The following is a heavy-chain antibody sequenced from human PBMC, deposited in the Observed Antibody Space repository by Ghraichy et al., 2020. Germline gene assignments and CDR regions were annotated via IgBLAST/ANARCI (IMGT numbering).Heavy chain of an antibody. Sequence: GGSLRLSCAASGFTVSTFYMSWVRQAPGKGLEWVSLIHPTGTTKYEDSVKGRFTISRDHSKNTLFLQMNSLRAEDTALYYGAREGDFSTGWNQNHYYYAMDVWGHGTSVIVS. J-gene: IGHJ6*02. D-gene: IGHD1-14*01. CDR1: GFTVSTFY. V-gene: IGHV3-53*01. CDR3: AREGDFSTGWNQNHYYYAMDV. CDR2: IHPTGTT.